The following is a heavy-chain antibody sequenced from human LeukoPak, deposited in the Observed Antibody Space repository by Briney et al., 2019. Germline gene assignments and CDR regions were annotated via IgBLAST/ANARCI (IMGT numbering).Heavy chain of an antibody. D-gene: IGHD3-3*02. Sequence: SQTLSLTCFLSGDSISGGGYYWSWVRQPPGKGLEWIGYIYYRGITYYSPSLESRVTISLHTSKNQFSLELRSVTAADTAVYFCARAISYNWFDPWGQGTLVTVSS. CDR2: IYYRGIT. V-gene: IGHV4-30-4*01. J-gene: IGHJ5*02. CDR3: ARAISYNWFDP. CDR1: GDSISGGGYY.